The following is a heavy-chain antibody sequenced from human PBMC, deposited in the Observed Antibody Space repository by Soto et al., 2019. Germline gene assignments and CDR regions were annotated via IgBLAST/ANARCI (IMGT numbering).Heavy chain of an antibody. CDR3: AKSNSRYGDPYYFDY. Sequence: PGGSLRLSCAASGFTFSSYAMSWVRQAPGKGLEWVSAISGSGGSTYYADSVKGRFTISRDNSKNTLYLQMNSLRAEDTAVYYCAKSNSRYGDPYYFDYWGQGTLVTVSS. J-gene: IGHJ4*02. CDR1: GFTFSSYA. D-gene: IGHD4-17*01. V-gene: IGHV3-23*01. CDR2: ISGSGGST.